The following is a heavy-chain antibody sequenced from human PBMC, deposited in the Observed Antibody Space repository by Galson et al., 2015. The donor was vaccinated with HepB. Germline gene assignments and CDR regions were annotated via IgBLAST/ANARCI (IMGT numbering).Heavy chain of an antibody. J-gene: IGHJ4*02. CDR2: ISAYNGNT. CDR3: ARGDYYDSSGFFDY. V-gene: IGHV1-18*01. CDR1: GGTFSSYA. D-gene: IGHD3-22*01. Sequence: SVKVSCKASGGTFSSYAISWVRQAPGQGLEWMGWISAYNGNTNYAQKLQGRVTMTTDTSTSTAYMELRSLRSDDTAVYYCARGDYYDSSGFFDYWGQGTLVTVSS.